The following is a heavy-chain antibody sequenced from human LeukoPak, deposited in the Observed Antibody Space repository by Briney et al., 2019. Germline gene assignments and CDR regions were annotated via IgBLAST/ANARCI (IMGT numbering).Heavy chain of an antibody. CDR2: ISGGSTFI. CDR3: ARMNYDTSGHEKGFDP. J-gene: IGHJ5*02. CDR1: GFSFSSYY. Sequence: PGGSLRLSCAASGFSFSSYYMNWVRQAPGKGLEWVSPISGGSTFINYEDSVKGRFTISRDNAKNSLYLQMNSLRAEDSAVCYCARMNYDTSGHEKGFDPWGQGTLVIVSS. D-gene: IGHD3-22*01. V-gene: IGHV3-21*01.